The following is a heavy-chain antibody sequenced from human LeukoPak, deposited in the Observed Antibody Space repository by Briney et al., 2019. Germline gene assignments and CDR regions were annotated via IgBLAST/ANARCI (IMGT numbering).Heavy chain of an antibody. J-gene: IGHJ5*02. D-gene: IGHD2-2*01. CDR1: GYTFTSYD. CDR2: MNPNSGNT. Sequence: ASVKVSCKASGYTFTSYDINWVRQATGQGLEWMGWMNPNSGNTGYAQKFQGRVTITRNTSISTAYMELSSLRSEDTAVYYCARRQLLRAQTPWGQGTLVTVSS. V-gene: IGHV1-8*03. CDR3: ARRQLLRAQTP.